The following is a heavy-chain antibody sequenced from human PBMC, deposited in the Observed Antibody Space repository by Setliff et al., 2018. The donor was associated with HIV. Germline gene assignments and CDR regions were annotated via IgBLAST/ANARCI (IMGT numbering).Heavy chain of an antibody. CDR1: GGTFSSYG. CDR3: ARGGKWGVGDNVLVPAAIF. V-gene: IGHV1-2*02. D-gene: IGHD2-2*01. CDR2: LNPDTGDA. J-gene: IGHJ4*02. Sequence: GASVKVSCKASGGTFSSYGISWVRQAPGQGLEWMGWLNPDTGDATYARRFQDRVAMTRDTSTSTAYMVLTRLGPDDTAVYYCARGGKWGVGDNVLVPAAIFWGQGTLVTVSS.